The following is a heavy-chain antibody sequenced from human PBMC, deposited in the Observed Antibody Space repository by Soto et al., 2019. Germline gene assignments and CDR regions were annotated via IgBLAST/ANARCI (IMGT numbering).Heavy chain of an antibody. D-gene: IGHD2-15*01. Sequence: EVQLLDSGGGLVQPGGSLRLSCAASGFTFSSYAMSWVRQAPGKGLEWVSAISGSAITTYYADSVKGRFTISRDNSKNPVYLQMSSRRAEATAIYYCAKVRVARGGMDVWGRGTTVTVSS. J-gene: IGHJ6*02. CDR2: ISGSAITT. CDR1: GFTFSSYA. V-gene: IGHV3-23*01. CDR3: AKVRVARGGMDV.